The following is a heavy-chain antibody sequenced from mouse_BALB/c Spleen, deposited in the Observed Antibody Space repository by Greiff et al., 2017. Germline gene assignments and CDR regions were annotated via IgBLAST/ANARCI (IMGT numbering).Heavy chain of an antibody. CDR1: GYTFTSYW. CDR3: ASSTTDFFDY. V-gene: IGHV1-7*01. CDR2: INPSTGYT. D-gene: IGHD1-1*01. J-gene: IGHJ2*01. Sequence: VQLQQSGAELAKPGASVKMSCKASGYTFTSYWMHWVKQRPGQGLEWIGYINPSTGYTEYNQKFKDKATLTADKSSSTAYMQLSSLTSEDSAVYYCASSTTDFFDYWGQGTTLTVSS.